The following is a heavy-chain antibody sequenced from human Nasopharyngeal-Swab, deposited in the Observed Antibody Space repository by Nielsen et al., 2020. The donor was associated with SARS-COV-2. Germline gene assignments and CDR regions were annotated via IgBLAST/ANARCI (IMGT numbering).Heavy chain of an antibody. Sequence: GESLKISCAASGFTFSSYSMNWVRQAPGKGLEWVSSISSSSSYIYYADSVKGRFTISRDNAKNSLYLQMNSLRAEDTAVYYCARAYVQLWSGGYWGQGTLVTVFS. D-gene: IGHD5-18*01. CDR3: ARAYVQLWSGGY. CDR2: ISSSSSYI. CDR1: GFTFSSYS. J-gene: IGHJ4*02. V-gene: IGHV3-21*01.